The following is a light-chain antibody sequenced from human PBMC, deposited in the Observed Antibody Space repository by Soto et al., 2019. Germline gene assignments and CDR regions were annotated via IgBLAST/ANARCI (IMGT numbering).Light chain of an antibody. CDR3: AAWDGSLSGRFV. CDR2: NNN. Sequence: QSVLTQPPSASGTPGQRVTISCSGSSSNIGSNSVYWYQQLPGTAPKLLIYNNNHRPAGVPDRFSGSKSGTSASLAISGLRSEYEAYYFCAAWDGSLSGRFVFGTGTKLTVL. V-gene: IGLV1-47*02. CDR1: SSNIGSNS. J-gene: IGLJ1*01.